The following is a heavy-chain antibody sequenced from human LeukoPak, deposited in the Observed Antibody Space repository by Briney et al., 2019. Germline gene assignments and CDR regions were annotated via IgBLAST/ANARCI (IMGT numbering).Heavy chain of an antibody. CDR3: ARDRRRYSYGYYYYYGMDV. V-gene: IGHV3-74*01. D-gene: IGHD5-18*01. Sequence: PGGSLRLSCAASGFTFKTYWMHWVRQAPGKGLVWVSHSNSDGSSTSYADSVRGRFTISRDNSKNTLYLQMNSLRAEDTAVYYCARDRRRYSYGYYYYYGMDVWGQGTTVTVSS. CDR2: SNSDGSST. J-gene: IGHJ6*02. CDR1: GFTFKTYW.